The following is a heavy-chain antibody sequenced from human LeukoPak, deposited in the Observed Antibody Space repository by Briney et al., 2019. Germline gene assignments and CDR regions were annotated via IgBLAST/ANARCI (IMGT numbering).Heavy chain of an antibody. CDR1: GYTFIAYY. V-gene: IGHV1-2*02. J-gene: IGHJ4*02. Sequence: ASVKVSCMASGYTFIAYYMHWVRQAPGQGLEWMGWINPNSGGTNYAQNFQGRVTMTRDTSISTAYMELSSLRSDDTAVYYCARATGWYGPLDYWGQGTLVTVSS. CDR3: ARATGWYGPLDY. CDR2: INPNSGGT. D-gene: IGHD6-19*01.